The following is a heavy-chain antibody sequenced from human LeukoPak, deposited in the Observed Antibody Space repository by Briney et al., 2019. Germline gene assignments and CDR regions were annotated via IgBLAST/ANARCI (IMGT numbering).Heavy chain of an antibody. CDR1: GGSFSGYY. CDR2: INHSGST. CDR3: ASAMVRGVIQLNY. D-gene: IGHD3-10*01. Sequence: PSETLSLTCAVYGGSFSGYYWSWIRQPPGKGLEWIGEINHSGSTNYNPSLKSRVTISVDTSKNQFSLKLSSVTAADTAVYYCASAMVRGVIQLNYWGQGTLVTVSS. V-gene: IGHV4-34*01. J-gene: IGHJ4*02.